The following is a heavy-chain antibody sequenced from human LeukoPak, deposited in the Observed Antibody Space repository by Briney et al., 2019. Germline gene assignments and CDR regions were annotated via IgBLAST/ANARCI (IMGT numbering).Heavy chain of an antibody. CDR3: ARQNWGVDY. Sequence: GESLKISCKSSGYSFSSYWIAWVRQMPVKGLEWMGIIYPGDSATKYSPSFQGQVTVSADKSISTAYLQWSSLKASDTAMYYCARQNWGVDYWGQGTLVTVSS. J-gene: IGHJ4*02. CDR2: IYPGDSAT. CDR1: GYSFSSYW. V-gene: IGHV5-51*01. D-gene: IGHD7-27*01.